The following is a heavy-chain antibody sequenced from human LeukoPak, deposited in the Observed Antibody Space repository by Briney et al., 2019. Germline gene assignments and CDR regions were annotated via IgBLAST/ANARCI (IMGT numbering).Heavy chain of an antibody. J-gene: IGHJ3*02. CDR1: GFTFSSYW. V-gene: IGHV3-74*01. D-gene: IGHD4-23*01. CDR2: IDSDGSIT. Sequence: GGSLRLSCAASGFTFSSYWMHWVRQAPGKGLVWVSRIDSDGSITTYADSVKGRFTISRDNAKNTLYLQMTSLIAEDTAVYFCARGVNFALDIWGQGTMVTVSS. CDR3: ARGVNFALDI.